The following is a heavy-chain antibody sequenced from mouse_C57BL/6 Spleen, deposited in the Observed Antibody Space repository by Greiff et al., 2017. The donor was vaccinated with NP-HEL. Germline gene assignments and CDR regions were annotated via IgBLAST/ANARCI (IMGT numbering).Heavy chain of an antibody. J-gene: IGHJ2*01. CDR1: GYSITSGYY. CDR2: ISYDGSN. Sequence: EVKLMESGPGLVKPSQSLSLTCSVTGYSITSGYYWNWIRQFPGNKREWMGYISYDGSNNYNPSLKNRISITRDTSKNQFFLKLNSVTTEDTATYYCAREGDYEGYWGQGTTLTVSS. D-gene: IGHD2-4*01. V-gene: IGHV3-6*01. CDR3: AREGDYEGY.